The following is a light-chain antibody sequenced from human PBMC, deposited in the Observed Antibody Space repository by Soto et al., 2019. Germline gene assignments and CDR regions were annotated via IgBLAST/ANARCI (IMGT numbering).Light chain of an antibody. J-gene: IGKJ1*01. V-gene: IGKV3-20*01. CDR2: GAS. CDR3: QQYGSSPPT. Sequence: VLTQSPATLSLSPGERATLSCRASQSVGTSLAWYQQKPGQSPRLLIYGASSRATGTPGRFSGSGSGTDFTLTTNRLEPEDFALYYCQQYGSSPPTFGQGTKVDIK. CDR1: QSVGTS.